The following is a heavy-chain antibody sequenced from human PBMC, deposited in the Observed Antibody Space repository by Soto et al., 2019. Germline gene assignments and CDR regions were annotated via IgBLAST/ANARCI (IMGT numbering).Heavy chain of an antibody. Sequence: SGPTLVNPTQTLTLTCTFSGFSPSTTGVGVGWIRQPPGKALEWLALIYWDDDKRYNPSLNSRLTITKDTSKNQVVLAMTNMDPVDTATYYCVQSRCGGDCLQSYSSHSYYGLDVWGQGT. V-gene: IGHV2-5*02. CDR2: IYWDDDK. D-gene: IGHD2-21*02. CDR1: GFSPSTTGVG. CDR3: VQSRCGGDCLQSYSSHSYYGLDV. J-gene: IGHJ6*02.